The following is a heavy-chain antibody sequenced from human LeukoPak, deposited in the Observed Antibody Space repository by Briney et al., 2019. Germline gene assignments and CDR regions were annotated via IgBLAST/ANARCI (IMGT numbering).Heavy chain of an antibody. CDR2: INPNRGDT. J-gene: IGHJ4*02. V-gene: IGHV1-2*02. D-gene: IGHD6-19*01. CDR3: ARVGSSGWYVHPTLDY. Sequence: ASVKVSLKASGYTFTRYYMHWVRQAPGQGREWMGWINPNRGDTNYAHKCQGRVTLTRDTSISTDYMELSRLRSDDTAVYYCARVGSSGWYVHPTLDYWGQGTLVTVSS. CDR1: GYTFTRYY.